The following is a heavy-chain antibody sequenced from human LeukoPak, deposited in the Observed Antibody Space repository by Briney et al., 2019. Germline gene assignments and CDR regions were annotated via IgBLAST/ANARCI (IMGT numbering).Heavy chain of an antibody. Sequence: SQTLSLTCTVAGGSISSYYWSWIRQPPGKGLEWIGYIYYSGSTNYNPSLKSRVTISVDTSKNQFSLKLSSVTAADTAVYYCARQDSSGYYYDYWGQGTLVTVSS. CDR1: GGSISSYY. D-gene: IGHD3-22*01. CDR3: ARQDSSGYYYDY. V-gene: IGHV4-59*08. CDR2: IYYSGST. J-gene: IGHJ4*02.